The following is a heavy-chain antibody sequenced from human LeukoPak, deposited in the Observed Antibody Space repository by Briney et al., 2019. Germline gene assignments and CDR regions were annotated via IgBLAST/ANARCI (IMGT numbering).Heavy chain of an antibody. J-gene: IGHJ4*02. CDR3: ARTPQDKTLFDY. V-gene: IGHV4-59*01. CDR2: IYYSGST. Sequence: PSETLSLTCTVSGGSISSYYWSWIRQPPGKGLEWIGYIYYSGSTNYNPSLKSRVTISVDTSKNQFSLKLSSVTAADKAVYYCARTPQDKTLFDYGGQETRVTVSS. CDR1: GGSISSYY.